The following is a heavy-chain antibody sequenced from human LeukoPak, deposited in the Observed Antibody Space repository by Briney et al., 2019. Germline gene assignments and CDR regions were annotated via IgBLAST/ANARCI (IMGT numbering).Heavy chain of an antibody. CDR1: GYTFTGYY. V-gene: IGHV1-2*02. J-gene: IGHJ6*03. Sequence: GASVKVSCKASGYTFTGYYMHWVRQAPGQGLEWMGWINPNSGGTNYAQKFQGRVTMTRDTSISTAYMELSRLRSDDTDVYYCERAFGVVPYYYYMDVWGKGTTVTVSS. D-gene: IGHD3-3*01. CDR2: INPNSGGT. CDR3: ERAFGVVPYYYYMDV.